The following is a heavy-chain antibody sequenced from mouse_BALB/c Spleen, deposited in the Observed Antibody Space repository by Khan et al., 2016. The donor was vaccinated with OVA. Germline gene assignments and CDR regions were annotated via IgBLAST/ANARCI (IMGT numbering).Heavy chain of an antibody. V-gene: IGHV9-3-1*01. CDR3: ARVSGRY. CDR2: INTYTGEP. CDR1: GYTFTNYG. J-gene: IGHJ2*01. Sequence: HMQEVQSGPELKKPGETVKISCKASGYTFTNYGMNWVKQAPGKGLKWMGWINTYTGEPTYADDFKGRFALSLEISDSMAYLQINNLKNEDTTTDSCARVSGRYWGQGTTLTVSS.